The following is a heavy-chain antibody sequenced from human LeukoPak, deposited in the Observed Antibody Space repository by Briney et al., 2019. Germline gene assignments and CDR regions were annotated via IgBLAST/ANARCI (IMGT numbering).Heavy chain of an antibody. V-gene: IGHV4-30-4*01. CDR2: IYYSGST. J-gene: IGHJ5*02. Sequence: SQTLSLTCTVSGGSISSGDYYWRWIRQPPGKGLEWIGYIYYSGSTYYNPSLKSRVTISVDTSKNQFSLKLSSVTAADTAVYYCAREERAMVRGVIRYNWFDPWRQGTLVTVSS. CDR1: GGSISSGDYY. CDR3: AREERAMVRGVIRYNWFDP. D-gene: IGHD3-10*01.